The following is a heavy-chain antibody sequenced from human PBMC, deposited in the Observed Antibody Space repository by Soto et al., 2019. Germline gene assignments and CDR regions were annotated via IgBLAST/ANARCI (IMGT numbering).Heavy chain of an antibody. Sequence: QLLQSGGGLVQPGGSLTLSCAASGFTFGTTDMSWVRQAPGEGLEWVSTIDGSGGITYYADSVKGRFTISRDNSRNTVYLQMNSLSGDATALYYCLKNSGWFNTWCQGALVTVSS. D-gene: IGHD3-10*01. CDR3: LKNSGWFNT. J-gene: IGHJ5*02. CDR1: GFTFGTTD. V-gene: IGHV3-23*01. CDR2: IDGSGGIT.